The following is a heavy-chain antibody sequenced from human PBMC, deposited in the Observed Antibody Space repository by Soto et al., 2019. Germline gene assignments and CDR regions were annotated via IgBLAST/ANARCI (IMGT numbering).Heavy chain of an antibody. J-gene: IGHJ5*02. Sequence: PGGSLRLSCEASGFTFSSYAMSWIRQAPGKGLEWVSGISGGGDRTFYADSVKGRFTISKDKSKNTMNLQMDSLRADDTAIYFCARTPRHHYFPWFVHWGQGTLVTVSS. D-gene: IGHD1-26*01. CDR2: ISGGGDRT. CDR3: ARTPRHHYFPWFVH. CDR1: GFTFSSYA. V-gene: IGHV3-23*01.